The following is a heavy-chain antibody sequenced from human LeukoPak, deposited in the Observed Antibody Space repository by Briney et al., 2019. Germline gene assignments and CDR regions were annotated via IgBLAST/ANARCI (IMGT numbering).Heavy chain of an antibody. J-gene: IGHJ4*02. Sequence: GGSLRLSCAASGFTFSDQSMNWVRQAPGKGLEWVSSISSSSSYIYYADSVKGRFTISRDNAKNSLYLQMNSLRAEDTAVYYCARGGVAVAGTPRALDYWGQGTLVTVSS. V-gene: IGHV3-21*01. D-gene: IGHD6-19*01. CDR1: GFTFSDQS. CDR2: ISSSSSYI. CDR3: ARGGVAVAGTPRALDY.